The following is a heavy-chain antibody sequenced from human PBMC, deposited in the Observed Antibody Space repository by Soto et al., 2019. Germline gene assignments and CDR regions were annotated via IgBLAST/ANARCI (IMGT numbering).Heavy chain of an antibody. V-gene: IGHV4-39*01. CDR2: VFYTGFT. CDR3: ATSQKGYNWNYFDH. CDR1: GASSSCSYYY. Sequence: SSDTLSITCAVSGASSSCSYYYWAWLRQSPGKGPEWIGSVFYTGFTSYNPSRESRFSVSVDTSKSQFSLKLSAVTAADTAVYYCATSQKGYNWNYFDHWGQGALVTVSS. J-gene: IGHJ4*02. D-gene: IGHD1-20*01.